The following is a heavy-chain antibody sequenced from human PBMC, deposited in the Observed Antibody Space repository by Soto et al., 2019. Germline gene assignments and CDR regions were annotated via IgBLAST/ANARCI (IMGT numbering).Heavy chain of an antibody. V-gene: IGHV3-30-3*01. CDR3: ARDFEDWFDP. J-gene: IGHJ5*02. CDR1: GFTFSSYA. CDR2: ISYDGSNK. Sequence: PGRSLRLSCAASGFTFSSYAMHWVRQAPGKGLEWVAVISYDGSNKYYADSVKGRFTISRDNSKNTLYLQMNSLRAEDTAVYYCARDFEDWFDPWGQGP. D-gene: IGHD3-9*01.